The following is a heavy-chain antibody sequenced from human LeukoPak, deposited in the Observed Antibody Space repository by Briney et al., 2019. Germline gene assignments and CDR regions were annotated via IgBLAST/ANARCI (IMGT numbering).Heavy chain of an antibody. Sequence: GGSLRLSCAASGFTFSSYAMHWVRQAPGKGLEWVAVISYDGSNKYYADSVKGRFTISRDNSKNTLYLQMNSLRAEDTAVYYCARDLDYRDYVGAFDIWGQGTIVTVSS. CDR2: ISYDGSNK. CDR3: ARDLDYRDYVGAFDI. J-gene: IGHJ3*02. D-gene: IGHD4-17*01. V-gene: IGHV3-30*01. CDR1: GFTFSSYA.